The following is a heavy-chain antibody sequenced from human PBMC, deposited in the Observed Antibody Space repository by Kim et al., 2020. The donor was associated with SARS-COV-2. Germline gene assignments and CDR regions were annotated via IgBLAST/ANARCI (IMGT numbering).Heavy chain of an antibody. V-gene: IGHV3-23*01. J-gene: IGHJ4*02. Sequence: GPFTISRDNSKNTVSLQMNSLSADDTAVYYCAKDRGGYTSGWYKGGYHFDYWGQGTLVTVSS. CDR3: AKDRGGYTSGWYKGGYHFDY. D-gene: IGHD6-19*01.